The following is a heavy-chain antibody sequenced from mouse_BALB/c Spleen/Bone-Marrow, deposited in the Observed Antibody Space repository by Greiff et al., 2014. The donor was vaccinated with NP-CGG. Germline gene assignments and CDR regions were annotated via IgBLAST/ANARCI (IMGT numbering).Heavy chain of an antibody. J-gene: IGHJ3*01. CDR3: ARDDYDASAY. V-gene: IGHV1-7*01. CDR2: INPSTGYT. D-gene: IGHD2-4*01. CDR1: GYTFTSYW. Sequence: QVQLQQSGAELAKPGASVKMSCKASGYTFTSYWMHWVKQRPGQGLEWIGYINPSTGYTEYNQKFKDKATLTAVKSSTTAYMQLRSLTSEDSAVYYCARDDYDASAYWGQGTLVTVSA.